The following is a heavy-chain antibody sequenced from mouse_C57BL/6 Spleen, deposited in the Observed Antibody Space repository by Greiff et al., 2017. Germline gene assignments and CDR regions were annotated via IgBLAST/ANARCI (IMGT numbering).Heavy chain of an antibody. J-gene: IGHJ3*01. CDR1: GYSFTGYY. Sequence: EVQGVESGPELVKPGASVKISCKASGYSFTGYYMNWVKQSPEKSLEWIGEINPSTGGTTYNQKFKAKATLTVDKSSSTAYMQLKSLTSEDSAVYYCARIFAYWGQGTLVTVSA. V-gene: IGHV1-42*01. CDR3: ARIFAY. CDR2: INPSTGGT.